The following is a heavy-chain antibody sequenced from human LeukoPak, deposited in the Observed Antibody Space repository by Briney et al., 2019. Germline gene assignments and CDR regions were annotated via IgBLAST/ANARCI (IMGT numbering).Heavy chain of an antibody. CDR3: ARKRTDGYISYYFDY. D-gene: IGHD5-24*01. V-gene: IGHV1-46*01. J-gene: IGHJ4*02. CDR2: INPRGGST. CDR1: GGTFSSYA. Sequence: GSSVKVSCKASGGTFSSYAISWVRQAPGQGLEWMGIINPRGGSTTYAQNFQGRVTMTRDTSTSTLYMELSSLRYEDTAVYYCARKRTDGYISYYFDYWGQGTLVTVSS.